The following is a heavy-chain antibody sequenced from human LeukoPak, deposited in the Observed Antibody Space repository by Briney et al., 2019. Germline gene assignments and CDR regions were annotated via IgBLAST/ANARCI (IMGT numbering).Heavy chain of an antibody. D-gene: IGHD1-26*01. CDR2: IYHSGST. Sequence: SGTLSLTCAVSGGSISSSNWWSWVRQPPGKGLEWIGEIYHSGSTNYNPSLKSRVTISVDKSKNQFSLKLSSVTAADTAVYYCARALSRPEVGATLYFDYWGQGTLVTVSS. CDR3: ARALSRPEVGATLYFDY. V-gene: IGHV4-4*02. CDR1: GGSISSSNW. J-gene: IGHJ4*02.